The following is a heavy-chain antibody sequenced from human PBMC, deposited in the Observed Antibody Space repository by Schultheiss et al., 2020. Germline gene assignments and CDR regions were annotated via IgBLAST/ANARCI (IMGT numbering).Heavy chain of an antibody. V-gene: IGHV4-34*01. Sequence: SETLSLTCAVYGGSFSGYYWSWIRQPPGKGLEWIGEINHSGSTNYNPSLKSRVTISVDTSKNQFSLKLSSVTAADTAVYYCARVLAAYGSLEYWGQGSLVTVSS. CDR2: INHSGST. CDR3: ARVLAAYGSLEY. J-gene: IGHJ4*02. D-gene: IGHD3-10*01. CDR1: GGSFSGYY.